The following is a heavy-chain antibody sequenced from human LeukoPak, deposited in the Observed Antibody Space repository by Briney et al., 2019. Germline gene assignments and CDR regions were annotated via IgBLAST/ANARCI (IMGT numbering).Heavy chain of an antibody. CDR3: ARLLGYYDSSGYYYDY. V-gene: IGHV1-8*01. J-gene: IGHJ4*02. CDR1: GYTFTSYD. CDR2: MNPNSGNT. Sequence: ASVKLSCKASGYTFTSYDINWVRQATGPGLEWMGWMNPNSGNTGYAQQFQGRVTMTRNTSISTAYMELSSLRSEDTAVYYCARLLGYYDSSGYYYDYWGQGALVTVSS. D-gene: IGHD3-22*01.